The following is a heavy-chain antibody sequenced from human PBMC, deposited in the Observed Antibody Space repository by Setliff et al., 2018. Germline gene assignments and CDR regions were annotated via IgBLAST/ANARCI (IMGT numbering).Heavy chain of an antibody. CDR2: ISRGGNTI. CDR3: ARTYGSANSYAFDI. J-gene: IGHJ3*02. D-gene: IGHD3-10*01. CDR1: GFTFSDNY. Sequence: GGSLRLSCVASGFTFSDNYMSWIRQAPGKGLEWVSYISRGGNTIYYADSVKGRFTVSRDNAKDSLHLQMNSLRAEDTAVYYCARTYGSANSYAFDIWGQGTMVTVSS. V-gene: IGHV3-11*04.